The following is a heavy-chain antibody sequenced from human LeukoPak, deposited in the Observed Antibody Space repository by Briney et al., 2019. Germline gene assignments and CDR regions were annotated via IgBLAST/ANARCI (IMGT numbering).Heavy chain of an antibody. J-gene: IGHJ3*02. CDR1: EYTFTSYD. CDR3: ARDYDSSGSDAFDI. D-gene: IGHD3-22*01. Sequence: GASVKVSCKASEYTFTSYDINWVRQATGQGLEWMGWMNPNSGNTGYAQKFQGRVTMTRNTSISTAYMELSSLRSEDTAVYYCARDYDSSGSDAFDIWGQGTMVTVSS. CDR2: MNPNSGNT. V-gene: IGHV1-8*01.